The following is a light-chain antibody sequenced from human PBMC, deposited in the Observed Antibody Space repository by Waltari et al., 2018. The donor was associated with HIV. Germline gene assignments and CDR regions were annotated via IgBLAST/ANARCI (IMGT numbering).Light chain of an antibody. J-gene: IGLJ2*01. CDR2: LNPDGSH. CDR3: QTWGIAIQVV. CDR1: SGHSSYA. V-gene: IGLV4-69*01. Sequence: QLVLTQSPSASASLGASVKLTCTLSSGHSSYAVAWHQQQPEKGPRFLMKLNPDGSHTTGDGIPYRFSGSSSGTERYLTISSLQSEDEADYYCQTWGIAIQVVFGGGTKLTVL.